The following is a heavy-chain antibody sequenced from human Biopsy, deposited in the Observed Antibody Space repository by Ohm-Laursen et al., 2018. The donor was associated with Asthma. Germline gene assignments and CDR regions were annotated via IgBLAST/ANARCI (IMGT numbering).Heavy chain of an antibody. CDR2: GGSYYDGGLK. J-gene: IGHJ4*02. CDR1: GFTFRSYA. CDR3: ARDVMEWYLPAFDF. V-gene: IGHV3-30-3*01. Sequence: SLRLSCAASGFTFRSYAMHWVRQAPGKGLEWVAVGGSYYDGGLKYYADSVNGRFTVSRDDSKNTLYLQMNSLRHDHTGVYYCARDVMEWYLPAFDFWGQGTLVTVSS. D-gene: IGHD3-3*01.